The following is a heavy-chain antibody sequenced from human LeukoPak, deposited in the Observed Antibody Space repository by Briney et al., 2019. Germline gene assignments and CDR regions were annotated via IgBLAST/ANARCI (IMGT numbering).Heavy chain of an antibody. J-gene: IGHJ3*02. CDR1: GYTFTGHY. CDR3: VRDGYSGGAFDI. Sequence: SVKVSCKASGYTFTGHYMHWVRQAPGQGLEWMGWIYPKSGGTNYAQKFQSRVTMTRDTSITTAFMELNILKSDDTAAYYCVRDGYSGGAFDIWGQGTMVTVSS. CDR2: IYPKSGGT. V-gene: IGHV1-2*02. D-gene: IGHD5-12*01.